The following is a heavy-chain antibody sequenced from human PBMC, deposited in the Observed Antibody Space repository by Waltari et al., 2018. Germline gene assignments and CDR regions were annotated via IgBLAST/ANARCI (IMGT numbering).Heavy chain of an antibody. CDR1: GYTLPELS. CDR2: FDPEDGET. D-gene: IGHD3-22*01. CDR3: ATLAFTYYDSSGYYFP. V-gene: IGHV1-24*01. Sequence: QVQLVQSGAEVKKPGASVKVSCKVSGYTLPELSMHWVRQAPGKGLEWMGGFDPEDGETIYAQKFQGRVTMTEDTSTDTAYMELSSLRSEDTAVYYCATLAFTYYDSSGYYFPWGQGTLVTVSS. J-gene: IGHJ5*02.